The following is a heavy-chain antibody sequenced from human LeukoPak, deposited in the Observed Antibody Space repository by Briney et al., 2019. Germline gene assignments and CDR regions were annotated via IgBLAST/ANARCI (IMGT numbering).Heavy chain of an antibody. V-gene: IGHV1-8*01. J-gene: IGHJ4*02. CDR1: GYTFTSFD. CDR2: MKSNNGHT. CDR3: ARGPPNWGMVGY. Sequence: GASVKVSCKASGYTFTSFDFNRVRQATGQGLEWMGWMKSNNGHTGYAQKFQGRVTMTRDTSISTAYMELSSLTFEDTAVYYCARGPPNWGMVGYWGQGTLVTVSS. D-gene: IGHD7-27*01.